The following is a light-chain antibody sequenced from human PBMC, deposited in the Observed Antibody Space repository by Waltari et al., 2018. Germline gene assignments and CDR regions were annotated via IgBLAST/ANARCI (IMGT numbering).Light chain of an antibody. J-gene: IGLJ2*01. V-gene: IGLV2-11*01. CDR1: SSDFNGYND. Sequence: QSALSQPRSVCGSPGQSGPISCRGTSSDFNGYNDVSWYQQLPGKAPKLMIYDVVKRPSGVPDRFSASKSGNTASLTISGLQAEDEADYYCCSYVGSNVVFGGGTKLTVL. CDR2: DVV. CDR3: CSYVGSNVV.